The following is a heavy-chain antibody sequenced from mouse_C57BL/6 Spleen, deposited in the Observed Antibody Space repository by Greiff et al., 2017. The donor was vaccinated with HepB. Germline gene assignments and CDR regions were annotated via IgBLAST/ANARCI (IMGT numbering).Heavy chain of an antibody. CDR3: ARRGYGSSDWCFDG. Sequence: QVQLQQPGAELVRPGSSVKLSCKASGYTFTSYWMHWVKQRPIQGLEWIGNIDPSDSETHYNQKFKDKATLTVDKSSSTAYMQLSSLTSEDSAVYYCARRGYGSSDWCFDGWGTETTVTVAT. D-gene: IGHD1-1*01. J-gene: IGHJ1*03. V-gene: IGHV1-52*01. CDR1: GYTFTSYW. CDR2: IDPSDSET.